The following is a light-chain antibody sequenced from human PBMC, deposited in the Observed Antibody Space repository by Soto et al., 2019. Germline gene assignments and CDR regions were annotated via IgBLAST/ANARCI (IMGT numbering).Light chain of an antibody. J-gene: IGLJ2*01. CDR2: EVS. V-gene: IGLV2-18*02. CDR3: SSYTTIKTVV. Sequence: QSVLTQPPSASGSPGQSVTISCTGTSSDVGAYNRVSWYQHHPGKAPKLMIYEVSNRPSGISDRFSGFKSANTAYLTISGVQPEDEADYHCSSYTTIKTVVFGGGTKLTVL. CDR1: SSDVGAYNR.